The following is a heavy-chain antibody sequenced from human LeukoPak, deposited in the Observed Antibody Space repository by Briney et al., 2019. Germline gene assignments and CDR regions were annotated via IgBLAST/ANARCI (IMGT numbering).Heavy chain of an antibody. Sequence: ASVKVSCKVSGYTLTELSMHWVRQAPGKGLEWMGGFDPDDGETIYAQKFQGRVTMTEDTSTDTAYMELSSLRSEDTAVYYCATGFGSSGATRGRLKYFDYWGQGTLVTVSS. CDR1: GYTLTELS. CDR3: ATGFGSSGATRGRLKYFDY. V-gene: IGHV1-24*01. D-gene: IGHD2-15*01. J-gene: IGHJ4*02. CDR2: FDPDDGET.